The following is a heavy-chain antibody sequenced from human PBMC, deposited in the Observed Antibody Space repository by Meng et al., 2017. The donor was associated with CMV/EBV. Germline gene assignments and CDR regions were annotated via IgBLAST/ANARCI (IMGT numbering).Heavy chain of an antibody. D-gene: IGHD5-18*01. J-gene: IGHJ4*02. V-gene: IGHV4-34*01. CDR1: GGSFSGYY. CDR3: ARASYGRSPFYY. Sequence: GSLRLSCAVYGGSFSGYYWSWIRQPPGKGLEWIGEINHSGSTNYNPSLKSRVTTSVDTSKNQFSLKLSSVTAADTAVYYRARASYGRSPFYYWGQGTLVTVSS. CDR2: INHSGST.